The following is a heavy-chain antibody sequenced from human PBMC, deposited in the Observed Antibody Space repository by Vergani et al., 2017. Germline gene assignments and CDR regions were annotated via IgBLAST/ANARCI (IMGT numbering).Heavy chain of an antibody. D-gene: IGHD6-19*01. J-gene: IGHJ5*02. CDR3: ARDPSRIAVAGPNWFDP. V-gene: IGHV3-21*01. Sequence: EVQLVESGGGLVKPGGSLRLSCAASGFTFSSYSMNWVRPAPGKGLEWVSSISSSSSYIYYADSVKGRFTISRDNAKNSLYLQMNSLRAEDTAVYYCARDPSRIAVAGPNWFDPWGQGTLVTVSP. CDR2: ISSSSSYI. CDR1: GFTFSSYS.